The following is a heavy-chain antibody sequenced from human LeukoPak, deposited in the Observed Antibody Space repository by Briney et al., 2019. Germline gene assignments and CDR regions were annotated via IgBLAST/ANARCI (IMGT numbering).Heavy chain of an antibody. D-gene: IGHD3-22*01. CDR3: ARDYYDRFGYGAFDY. J-gene: IGHJ4*02. Sequence: ASVKVSCEASGYTFTACYIHWVRQAPGQGLEWMGWINPNTGGTSYAQKSQGRVTMSRDTSISTAYMELSRLTSDDTAVYYCARDYYDRFGYGAFDYWGQGTLVTVSS. V-gene: IGHV1-2*02. CDR2: INPNTGGT. CDR1: GYTFTACY.